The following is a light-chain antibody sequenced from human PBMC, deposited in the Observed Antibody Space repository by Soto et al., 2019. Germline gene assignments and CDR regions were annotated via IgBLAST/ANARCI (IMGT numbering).Light chain of an antibody. CDR1: SSNIGNNY. CDR2: DNN. CDR3: GTWDSSLRGGV. J-gene: IGLJ1*01. V-gene: IGLV1-51*01. Sequence: QSVLTQPPSVSAAPGQKVTISCSGGSSNIGNNYVSWYQQLPGTAPKLLIYDNNKRPSGIPDRSSGSKSGTSATLGITGLQTGDEADYYCGTWDSSLRGGVFGTGTKVTVL.